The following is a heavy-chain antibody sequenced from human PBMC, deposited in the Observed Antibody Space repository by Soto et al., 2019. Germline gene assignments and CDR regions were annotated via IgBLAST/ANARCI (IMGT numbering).Heavy chain of an antibody. CDR1: GFTSSSYE. D-gene: IGHD2-21*01. CDR3: ATDCGAKYGAFDI. CDR2: ISSSGSTI. J-gene: IGHJ3*02. V-gene: IGHV3-48*03. Sequence: PGGSLRLSGAASGFTSSSYEINWVRQAPGKGMEWVSYISSSGSTIYYADSVKGRFTISRDNAKNSLYLQMNSLRAEDTAVYYCATDCGAKYGAFDISGQWTMVTVSS.